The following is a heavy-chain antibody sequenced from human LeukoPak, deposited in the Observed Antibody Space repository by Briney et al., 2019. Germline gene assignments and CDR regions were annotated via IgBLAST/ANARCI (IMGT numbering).Heavy chain of an antibody. CDR2: ISGGGVST. CDR1: GFTFGYYA. Sequence: PGGSLRLSCAASGFTFGYYAMNWVRQAPGKGLEWVSTISGGGVSTYYADSVKGRFTISRDNSKNTLYLQMNSLRAEDAAVYYCAKRPNRSDGNDYYFDYWGQGTLVTVSS. V-gene: IGHV3-23*01. D-gene: IGHD3-16*01. CDR3: AKRPNRSDGNDYYFDY. J-gene: IGHJ4*02.